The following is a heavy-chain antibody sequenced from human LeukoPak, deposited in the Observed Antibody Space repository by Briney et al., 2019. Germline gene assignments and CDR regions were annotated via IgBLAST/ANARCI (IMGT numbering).Heavy chain of an antibody. Sequence: PSETLSLTCTVSGGSISSIIYYWGWIRQPPGKGLEWIGRIYYSGSTYYNPSLKSRVTISVDTSKNHFSLKLSSVTAADTAIYYCARSFYGGDSDYWGQGTLLTVSS. D-gene: IGHD4-23*01. CDR2: IYYSGST. CDR1: GGSISSIIYY. V-gene: IGHV4-39*07. J-gene: IGHJ4*02. CDR3: ARSFYGGDSDY.